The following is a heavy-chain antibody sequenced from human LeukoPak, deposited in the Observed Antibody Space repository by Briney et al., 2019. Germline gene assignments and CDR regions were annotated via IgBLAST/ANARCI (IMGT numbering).Heavy chain of an antibody. CDR2: TYYRSKWYN. CDR1: GDSVSSNSAA. J-gene: IGHJ5*02. D-gene: IGHD3-10*01. V-gene: IGHV6-1*01. Sequence: SQTLSLTCAISGDSVSSNSAAWNWIRQSPSRGLEWLGRTYYRSKWYNDYAVSVKSRITINPDTSKNQFSLKLSSVTAADTAVYYCARGLYYYGSGSPYNWFDPWGQGTLVTVSS. CDR3: ARGLYYYGSGSPYNWFDP.